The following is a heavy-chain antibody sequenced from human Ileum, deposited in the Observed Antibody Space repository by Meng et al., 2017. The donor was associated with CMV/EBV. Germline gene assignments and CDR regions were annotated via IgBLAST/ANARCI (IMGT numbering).Heavy chain of an antibody. CDR2: ISSSSSTI. J-gene: IGHJ4*02. Sequence: GESLKISCAASGFTFSSYSMNWVRQAPGKGLEWVSYISSSSSTIYYADSVKGRFTISRDNAKNSLYLQMNSLRAEDTAVYYCARADCSSTSCYTLGVDYWGQGTLVTGAS. D-gene: IGHD2-2*02. CDR1: GFTFSSYS. CDR3: ARADCSSTSCYTLGVDY. V-gene: IGHV3-48*04.